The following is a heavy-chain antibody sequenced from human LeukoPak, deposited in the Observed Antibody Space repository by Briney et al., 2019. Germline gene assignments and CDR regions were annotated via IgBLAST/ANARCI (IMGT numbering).Heavy chain of an antibody. CDR3: TSAVAGPRNVWDI. V-gene: IGHV3-74*01. D-gene: IGHD6-19*01. Sequence: GGSLRLSCAVSGFTFSSYWMHWVRQAPGKGLVWVSRISNDGSSTNFADSVKGRFTISRDNAKNTLYLQMNSLRAEDTAVYYCTSAVAGPRNVWDIGAKGKMVPV. J-gene: IGHJ3*02. CDR1: GFTFSSYW. CDR2: ISNDGSST.